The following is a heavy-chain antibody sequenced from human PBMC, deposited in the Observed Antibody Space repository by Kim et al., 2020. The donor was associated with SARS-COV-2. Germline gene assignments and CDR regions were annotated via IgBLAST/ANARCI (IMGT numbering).Heavy chain of an antibody. CDR1: GGTFSSYA. CDR2: IIPIFGTA. CDR3: ARGFPAEYYYYGMDV. J-gene: IGHJ6*02. Sequence: SVKVSCKASGGTFSSYAISWVRQAPGQGLEWMGGIIPIFGTANYAQKFQGRVTITADKSTSTAYMELSSLRSEDTAVYYCARGFPAEYYYYGMDVWGQGTTVTVSS. V-gene: IGHV1-69*06.